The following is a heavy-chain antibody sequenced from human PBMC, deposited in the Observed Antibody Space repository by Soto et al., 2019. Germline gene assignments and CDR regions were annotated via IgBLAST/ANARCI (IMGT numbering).Heavy chain of an antibody. V-gene: IGHV3-30*03. Sequence: ESGGGVVQPGRSLRLSCAASGFTFSSYGMHWVRQAPGKGLEWVAVISYDGNNKYYAGSVKGRFTISRDNSKNTLYLQTNLLRSEDTAVYYCAREAGTVSFDYWGQGTLVTVSS. CDR3: AREAGTVSFDY. J-gene: IGHJ4*02. D-gene: IGHD4-4*01. CDR2: ISYDGNNK. CDR1: GFTFSSYG.